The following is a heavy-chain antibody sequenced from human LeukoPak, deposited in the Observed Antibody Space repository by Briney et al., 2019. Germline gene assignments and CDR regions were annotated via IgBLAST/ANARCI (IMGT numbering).Heavy chain of an antibody. CDR2: ISSSSSYI. D-gene: IGHD3-10*01. CDR1: GFTFSTYS. J-gene: IGHJ4*02. V-gene: IGHV3-21*01. CDR3: ARAFLLYGSGSHY. Sequence: PGGSLRLSCAASGFTFSTYSMNWFRQAPRKGLQWFSSISSSSSYIYYADSVKGRFTISRDNAKNSLYLQMNSLRAEDTAVYYCARAFLLYGSGSHYWGQGTLVTVSS.